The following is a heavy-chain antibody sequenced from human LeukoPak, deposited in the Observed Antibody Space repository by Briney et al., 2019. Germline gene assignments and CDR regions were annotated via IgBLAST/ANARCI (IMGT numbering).Heavy chain of an antibody. Sequence: GGSLRLSCVGSGFTFSSHAMSWVRQAPEKGLEWVSGIYPSGDTTYYADSVKGRFSISRDNSKNTLYLQMDSLRGEDTAVYFCSKDYRIGYSAHFDYWGQGALVTVFS. D-gene: IGHD3-16*02. CDR3: SKDYRIGYSAHFDY. CDR2: IYPSGDTT. CDR1: GFTFSSHA. J-gene: IGHJ4*02. V-gene: IGHV3-23*01.